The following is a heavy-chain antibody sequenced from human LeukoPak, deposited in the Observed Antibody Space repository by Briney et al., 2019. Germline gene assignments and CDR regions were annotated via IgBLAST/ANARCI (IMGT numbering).Heavy chain of an antibody. V-gene: IGHV1-2*02. D-gene: IGHD3-22*01. CDR3: ARVPYYYDSSGYYYGGREYYFDY. J-gene: IGHJ4*02. CDR1: GYTFTGYY. Sequence: ASVKVSCKASGYTFTGYYMHWVRQAPGQGLEWMGWINPNSGGTNYAQKFQGRVTMTRDTSISTAYMELSRLRSDDTAVYYYARVPYYYDSSGYYYGGREYYFDYWGQGTLVTVSS. CDR2: INPNSGGT.